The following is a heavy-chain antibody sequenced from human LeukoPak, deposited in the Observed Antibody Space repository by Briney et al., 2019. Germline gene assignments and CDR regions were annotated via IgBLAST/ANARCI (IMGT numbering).Heavy chain of an antibody. CDR3: ASFPPYMVRTDAFDI. CDR2: ISRSSAYI. J-gene: IGHJ3*02. CDR1: GFTLSSYS. V-gene: IGHV3-21*01. Sequence: GGSLRLSCAASGFTLSSYSVNWVRQAPGKGLEWVSSISRSSAYIYYADSVKGRFTISRDNAKNSLYLQMNSLRAEDTAVYYCASFPPYMVRTDAFDIWGQGTMVTVSS. D-gene: IGHD3-10*01.